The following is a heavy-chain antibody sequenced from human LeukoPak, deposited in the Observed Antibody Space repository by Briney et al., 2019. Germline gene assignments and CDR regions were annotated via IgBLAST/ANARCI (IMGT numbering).Heavy chain of an antibody. J-gene: IGHJ3*02. CDR1: GFTFSSYA. CDR3: AKDMIQGLPDAFDI. CDR2: ITHSGDYT. V-gene: IGHV3-23*01. Sequence: GGSLRLSCAASGFTFSSYAMNWVRQAPGKGLEWVSLITHSGDYTDYADSVKGRFTISRDNSKNTVYLQMNSLRAEDTAVYYCAKDMIQGLPDAFDIWGQGTMVTVSS. D-gene: IGHD3-16*01.